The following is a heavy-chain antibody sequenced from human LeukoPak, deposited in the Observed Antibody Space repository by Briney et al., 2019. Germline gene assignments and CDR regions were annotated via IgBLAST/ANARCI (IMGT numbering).Heavy chain of an antibody. CDR3: ARGGDYNFDY. Sequence: ASVKVSCKASGYTFTSYGISWVRQAPGQGLEWMGWINPNSGGTNYAQKFQGRVTMTRDTSISTAYMELSRLRSDDTAVYYCARGGDYNFDYWGQGTLVTVSS. CDR2: INPNSGGT. CDR1: GYTFTSYG. V-gene: IGHV1-2*02. D-gene: IGHD4-17*01. J-gene: IGHJ4*02.